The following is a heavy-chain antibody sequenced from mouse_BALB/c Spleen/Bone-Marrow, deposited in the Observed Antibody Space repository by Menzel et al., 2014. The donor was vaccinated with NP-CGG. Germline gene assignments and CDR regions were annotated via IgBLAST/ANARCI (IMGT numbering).Heavy chain of an antibody. V-gene: IGHV1S137*01. CDR1: GYTFTDYA. CDR2: ISTYYGDA. Sequence: QVQLKQSGAELVRPGVSVKISCKGSGYTFTDYAMHWVKQSHAKSLEWIGVISTYYGDASYNQKFKGKSTMTVDKSSSTAYMELARLTSDDSAIYYCARDAMDYWGQGTSVTDSS. J-gene: IGHJ4*01. CDR3: ARDAMDY.